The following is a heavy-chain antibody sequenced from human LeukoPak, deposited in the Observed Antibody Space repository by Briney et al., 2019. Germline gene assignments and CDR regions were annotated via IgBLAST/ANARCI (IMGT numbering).Heavy chain of an antibody. J-gene: IGHJ6*03. CDR3: ARREVETTFLYFYYMDV. V-gene: IGHV4-34*01. CDR1: GGSFSGYY. D-gene: IGHD2/OR15-2a*01. CDR2: IYHSGST. Sequence: PSETLSLTCAVYGGSFSGYYWNWVRQPPGKGLEWIGEIYHSGSTNYNPSLKSRVTISVDTSKNQFSLKLSSVTTADTAVYYCARREVETTFLYFYYMDVWAKGTTVTVSS.